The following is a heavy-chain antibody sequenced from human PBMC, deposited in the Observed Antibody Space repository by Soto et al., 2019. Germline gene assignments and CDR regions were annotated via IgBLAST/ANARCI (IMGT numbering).Heavy chain of an antibody. Sequence: GESLKISCKGSGYSFTSYWIGWVRQMPGKGLEWMGIIYPGDSDTRYSPSFQGQVTISADKSISTAYLQWSSLKASDTAMYYCARTTAYGDYYYYGMDVWGQGTTVPASS. CDR1: GYSFTSYW. CDR3: ARTTAYGDYYYYGMDV. V-gene: IGHV5-51*01. CDR2: IYPGDSDT. J-gene: IGHJ6*02. D-gene: IGHD4-17*01.